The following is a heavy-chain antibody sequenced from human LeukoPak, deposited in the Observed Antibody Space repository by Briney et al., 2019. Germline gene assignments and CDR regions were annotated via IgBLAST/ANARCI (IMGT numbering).Heavy chain of an antibody. CDR1: GFTFSSCA. Sequence: GGSLRLSCAASGFTFSSCAMSWVRQAPARGLEWVSSLRGDGSTFYADSVKGRFTLSRDESRNTVYFQLNSLRVEDTAVYYCAKASWVSNGDAVLWGQGTLVTVFS. CDR3: AKASWVSNGDAVL. V-gene: IGHV3-23*01. D-gene: IGHD1-1*01. CDR2: LRGDGST. J-gene: IGHJ4*02.